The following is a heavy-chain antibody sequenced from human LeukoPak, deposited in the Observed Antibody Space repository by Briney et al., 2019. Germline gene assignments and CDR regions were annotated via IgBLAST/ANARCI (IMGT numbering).Heavy chain of an antibody. V-gene: IGHV3-23*01. Sequence: PGGPLRLSCAASGFTFSSYAMSWVRQAPGKGLEWVSAISGSGGSTYYADSVKGRFTISRDNSKNTLYLQMNSLRAEDTAVYYCAKVWTTVVTPVGYFDYWGQGTLVTVSS. CDR3: AKVWTTVVTPVGYFDY. J-gene: IGHJ4*02. CDR2: ISGSGGST. D-gene: IGHD4-23*01. CDR1: GFTFSSYA.